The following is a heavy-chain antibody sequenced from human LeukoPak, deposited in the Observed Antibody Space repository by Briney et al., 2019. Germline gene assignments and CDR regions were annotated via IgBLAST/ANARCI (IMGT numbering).Heavy chain of an antibody. CDR1: GFTFSSHS. J-gene: IGHJ5*02. V-gene: IGHV3-21*01. D-gene: IGHD6-6*01. CDR3: ARGSEGSSLNWFDP. Sequence: GGSLRLSCAASGFTFSSHSMNWVRQAPGKGLEWVSCISSSSRYIYYADSVKGRITISRDNAKNSLYLQMRSLRAEDTAVYYCARGSEGSSLNWFDPWGQGTLVTVSS. CDR2: ISSSSRYI.